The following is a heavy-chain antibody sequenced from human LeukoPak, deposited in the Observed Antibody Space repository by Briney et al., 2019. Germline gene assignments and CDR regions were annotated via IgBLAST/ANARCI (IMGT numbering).Heavy chain of an antibody. J-gene: IGHJ4*02. CDR2: IRYDGTSK. Sequence: GGSLRLSCAASGFTFSSSGMHWVRQAPGKGLEWVAFIRYDGTSKYYADSVKGRFTISRDNSKNTVYLQMNSPRAEDTAVYYCAKETRGSYSDYWGQGTLVTVSS. D-gene: IGHD1-26*01. CDR1: GFTFSSSG. CDR3: AKETRGSYSDY. V-gene: IGHV3-30*02.